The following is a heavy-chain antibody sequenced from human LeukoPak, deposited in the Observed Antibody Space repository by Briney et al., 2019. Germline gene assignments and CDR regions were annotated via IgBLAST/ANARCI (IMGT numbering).Heavy chain of an antibody. CDR1: GFTVSNDY. D-gene: IGHD3-3*01. J-gene: IGHJ6*03. CDR2: IYGDGTT. V-gene: IGHV3-66*02. Sequence: GGSLRLSCAASGFTVSNDYMAWVRQAPGRGLEWVSLIYGDGTTFYTGSVKGRFTISRDNFKNTMYLQMNSLRPEDTALYYCARDGGVTIQPPRYYYYHMDVWGKGTTVTVSS. CDR3: ARDGGVTIQPPRYYYYHMDV.